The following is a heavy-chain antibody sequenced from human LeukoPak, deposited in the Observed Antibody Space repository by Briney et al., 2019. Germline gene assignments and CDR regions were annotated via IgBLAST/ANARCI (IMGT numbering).Heavy chain of an antibody. Sequence: GSLRLSCAASGFTFSSYRMHWVRQAPGKGLVWVSRISGDGSSTNYADSVKGRFTISRDNAKNTLYLQMNSLRAEDTAVYYCAATGPNYYFDYWGQGTLVTVSS. D-gene: IGHD1-1*01. J-gene: IGHJ4*02. CDR3: AATGPNYYFDY. V-gene: IGHV3-74*01. CDR1: GFTFSSYR. CDR2: ISGDGSST.